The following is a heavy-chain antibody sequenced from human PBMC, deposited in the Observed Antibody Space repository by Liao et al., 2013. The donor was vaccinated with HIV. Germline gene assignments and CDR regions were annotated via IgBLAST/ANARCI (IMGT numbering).Heavy chain of an antibody. J-gene: IGHJ6*03. V-gene: IGHV4-34*01. Sequence: EQLKQWGPGLVKPSETLSLTCAVYVGPFTARYWTWVRQAPGQGLEWIGKVDHRGSATYNPSFRGRVSLSVDKSKNQFSLEVNSVTPADTATYFCAGGARPITIFGNNEYYFYYMDVWGRGTPVSVSS. CDR3: AGGARPITIFGNNEYYFYYMDV. D-gene: IGHD3-3*01. CDR2: VDHRGSA. CDR1: VGPFTARY.